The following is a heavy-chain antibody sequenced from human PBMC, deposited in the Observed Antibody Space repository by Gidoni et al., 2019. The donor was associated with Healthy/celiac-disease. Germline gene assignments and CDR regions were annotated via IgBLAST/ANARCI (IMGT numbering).Heavy chain of an antibody. CDR2: IIPILGIA. J-gene: IGHJ4*02. V-gene: IGHV1-69*09. CDR1: GGTFSSYA. CDR3: ARDQEYSSSWPLPDY. Sequence: QVQLVQSGAEVKKPGSSVKVSCKASGGTFSSYAISWVRQAPGQGLEWMGRIIPILGIANYAQKFQGRVTITADKSTSTAYMELSSLRSEDTAVYYCARDQEYSSSWPLPDYWGQGTLVTVSS. D-gene: IGHD6-13*01.